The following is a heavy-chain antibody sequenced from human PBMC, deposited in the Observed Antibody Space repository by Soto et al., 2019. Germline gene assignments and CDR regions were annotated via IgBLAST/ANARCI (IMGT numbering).Heavy chain of an antibody. CDR2: ISSSSDST. V-gene: IGHV3-48*02. CDR1: GFRFSEHS. D-gene: IGHD2-21*02. J-gene: IGHJ4*02. CDR3: ARLPKGSLVTA. Sequence: LVESGGGLVYPGGSLTLSCVGSGFRFSEHSMNWVRQAPGKGLQWVSYISSSSDSTYYADSVKGRFTVSRDNAKHALFLQMNSLRDDDTATYSCARLPKGSLVTAWGQGVRVTVSS.